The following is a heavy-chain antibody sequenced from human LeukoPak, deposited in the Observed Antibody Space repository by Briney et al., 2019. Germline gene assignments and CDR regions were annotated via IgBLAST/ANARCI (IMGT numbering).Heavy chain of an antibody. V-gene: IGHV3-48*02. Sequence: PGGSLRLSCAASGFTFSSYSMNWVRQAPGKGLEGVSYISSSSSTIYYADSVKGRFTISRDNAKNSLYLQMNSLRDEDTAVYYCARAIGYYYGSGSYYKDYFDYWGQGTLVTVSS. CDR1: GFTFSSYS. D-gene: IGHD3-10*01. CDR3: ARAIGYYYGSGSYYKDYFDY. CDR2: ISSSSSTI. J-gene: IGHJ4*02.